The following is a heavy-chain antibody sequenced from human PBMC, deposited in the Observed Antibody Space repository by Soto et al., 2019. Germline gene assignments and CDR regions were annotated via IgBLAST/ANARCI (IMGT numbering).Heavy chain of an antibody. J-gene: IGHJ4*02. V-gene: IGHV6-1*01. CDR3: ARGPSPLAY. CDR2: TYYRSKWYS. CDR1: GDSVSSNSAA. D-gene: IGHD6-6*01. Sequence: SQTLSLTCAVSGDSVSSNSAAWNWIRQSPSRGLEWLGRTYYRSKWYSDYAGSVKSRITINADTSKNQFSLHLNSVTPQDTAVCYCARGPSPLAYWGRGTVVTVSS.